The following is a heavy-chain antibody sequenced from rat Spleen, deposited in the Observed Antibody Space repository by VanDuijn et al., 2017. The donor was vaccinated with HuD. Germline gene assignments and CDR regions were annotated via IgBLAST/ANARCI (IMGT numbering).Heavy chain of an antibody. J-gene: IGHJ2*01. CDR3: AREAFGVDY. V-gene: IGHV4-2*01. D-gene: IGHD4-3*01. CDR1: GFTFNNYW. Sequence: EVHLVESGGGQVQPGRSLKLSCVASGFTFNNYWMTWIRQAPGKGLEWIGEINKDSSTIKYIPSLKDKFTISRDNAQNTLYLQMSKLGSEDTAIYYCAREAFGVDYWGQGVMVTVSS. CDR2: INKDSSTI.